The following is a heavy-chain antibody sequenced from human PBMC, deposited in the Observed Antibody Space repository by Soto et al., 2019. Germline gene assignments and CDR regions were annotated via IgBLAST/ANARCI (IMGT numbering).Heavy chain of an antibody. V-gene: IGHV3-30-3*01. CDR2: ISYDGSNK. CDR3: ARESAEGWGMDV. J-gene: IGHJ6*02. CDR1: GFTFSSYA. Sequence: QVQLVESGGGVVQPGRSLRLSCAASGFTFSSYAMHSVRQAPGKGLEWVAVISYDGSNKYYADSVKGRFTISRDNSKNTLYLQMNSLRAADTAVYYCARESAEGWGMDVWGQGTTVTVSS.